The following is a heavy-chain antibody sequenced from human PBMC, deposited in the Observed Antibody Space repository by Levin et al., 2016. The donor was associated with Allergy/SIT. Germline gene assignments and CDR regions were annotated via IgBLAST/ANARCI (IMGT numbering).Heavy chain of an antibody. CDR1: GDSVSSSSAT. Sequence: SETLSLTCAISGDSVSSSSATWTWIRVSPSRGLEWLGRTYYWSKWYYDYAVSLRSRITINPDTSKNQFSLQLDSVTPEDTAMYYCARELHDYKPIDFWGQGTLVTVSS. J-gene: IGHJ4*02. CDR3: ARELHDYKPIDF. CDR2: TYYWSKWYY. V-gene: IGHV6-1*01. D-gene: IGHD4-11*01.